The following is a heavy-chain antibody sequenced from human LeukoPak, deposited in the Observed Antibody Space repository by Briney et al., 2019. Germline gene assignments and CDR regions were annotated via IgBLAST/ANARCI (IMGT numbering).Heavy chain of an antibody. V-gene: IGHV3-30*02. D-gene: IGHD3-10*01. J-gene: IGHJ4*02. CDR3: ARDSSMLRGPLVIYYFDF. Sequence: GGSLRLSCAASGFAFSIYGMHWVRQAPGKGLEWVAFIRYDGSDKYYADSVKGRFTISRDNSKNTLYLQMNSLRVEDTAVYYCARDSSMLRGPLVIYYFDFWGQGTLVTVSS. CDR2: IRYDGSDK. CDR1: GFAFSIYG.